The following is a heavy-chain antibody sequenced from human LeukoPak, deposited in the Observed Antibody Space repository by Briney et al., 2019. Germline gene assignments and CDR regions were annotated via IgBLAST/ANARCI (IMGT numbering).Heavy chain of an antibody. CDR1: GYTFTGYY. Sequence: GASVKVSCKASGYTFTGYYMHWVRQAPGQGLEWMGWINPNSGGTNYAQKFQGRVTMTRDTSISTAYMELSRLGSDDTAVYYCARATTYYYYYMEVWGKGTTVTVSS. CDR3: ARATTYYYYYMEV. CDR2: INPNSGGT. V-gene: IGHV1-2*02. J-gene: IGHJ6*03. D-gene: IGHD1-14*01.